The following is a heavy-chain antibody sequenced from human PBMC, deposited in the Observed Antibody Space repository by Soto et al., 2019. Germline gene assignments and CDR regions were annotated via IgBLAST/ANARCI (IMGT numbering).Heavy chain of an antibody. V-gene: IGHV1-2*04. CDR3: ARGDSTDCSNGVCSFFYNHDMDV. CDR1: GYSFTDYH. Sequence: GASVKVSCKASGYSFTDYHIHWVRQAPGQGLEWLGRINPKSGGTSTAQKFQGWVTMTTDTSISTASMKLTRRTSDDTAIYYCARGDSTDCSNGVCSFFYNHDMDVWGQGTTVTVSS. CDR2: INPKSGGT. J-gene: IGHJ6*02. D-gene: IGHD2-8*01.